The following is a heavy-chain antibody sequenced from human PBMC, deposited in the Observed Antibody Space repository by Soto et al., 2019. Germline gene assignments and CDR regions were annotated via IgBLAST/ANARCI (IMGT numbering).Heavy chain of an antibody. V-gene: IGHV4-4*07. Sequence: XGTLSLTCTVSGGSINSYWWSGIRQPSGKGLEWIGRVYSSGTTDYNPSLNSRATMSVETSKNQFSLKLSSVTAADTAVYYCARDIASYAYGEGYWGQGSQVTVSS. J-gene: IGHJ4*02. CDR3: ARDIASYAYGEGY. CDR2: VYSSGTT. D-gene: IGHD2-21*01. CDR1: GGSINSYW.